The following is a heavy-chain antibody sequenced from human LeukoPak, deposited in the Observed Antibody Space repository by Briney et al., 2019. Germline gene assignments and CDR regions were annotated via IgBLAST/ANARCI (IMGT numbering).Heavy chain of an antibody. CDR2: IYYSGST. CDR3: ARESASGSGSYSLAFDI. V-gene: IGHV4-59*01. J-gene: IGHJ3*02. Sequence: SETLSLTCTVSGGSISSYYWSWIRQPPGKGQEWIGYIYYSGSTNYNPSLKSRVTISVDTSKNQFSLKLSSVTAADTAVYYCARESASGSGSYSLAFDIWGQGTMVTVSS. CDR1: GGSISSYY. D-gene: IGHD3-10*01.